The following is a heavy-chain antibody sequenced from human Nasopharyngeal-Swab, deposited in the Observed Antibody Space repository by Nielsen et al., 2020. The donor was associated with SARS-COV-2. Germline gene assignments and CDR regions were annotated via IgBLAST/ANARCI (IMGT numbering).Heavy chain of an antibody. V-gene: IGHV1-2*02. CDR1: GYTFTDYY. D-gene: IGHD1-26*01. CDR2: INPNSGDT. J-gene: IGHJ4*02. Sequence: ASVKVSCKASGYTFTDYYLHWVRQAPGQGLEWMGWINPNSGDTKYAQNFQGRVTITRDTSISTAYMDLSRLRSDDTAMYYCARDRGGSYSFLFDYWGQGTLVTVSS. CDR3: ARDRGGSYSFLFDY.